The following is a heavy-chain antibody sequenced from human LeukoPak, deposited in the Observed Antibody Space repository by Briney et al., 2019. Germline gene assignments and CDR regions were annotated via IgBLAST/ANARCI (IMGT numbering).Heavy chain of an antibody. J-gene: IGHJ4*02. V-gene: IGHV3-74*01. CDR1: GFTFSNYW. CDR3: STMGTTTY. CDR2: INSDGSST. D-gene: IGHD1-1*01. Sequence: ASLLISSASSGFTFSNYWMHWVRQALGKGLVWVSRINSDGSSTSYADSVNGRFTISRDNAKNTLYLQMNSLRAEDTAVYYCSTMGTTTYWGQGTLVTVSS.